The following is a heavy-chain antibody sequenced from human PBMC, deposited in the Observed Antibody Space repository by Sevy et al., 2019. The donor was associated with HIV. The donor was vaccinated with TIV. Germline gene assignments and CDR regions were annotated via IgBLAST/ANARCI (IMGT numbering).Heavy chain of an antibody. CDR2: INPNSGGT. D-gene: IGHD7-27*01. Sequence: ASVKVSCKASGYTFTGYYMHWVRQAPGQGLEWMGWINPNSGGTNYAQKFQGRVTMTRDTSISIAYMELSRLRSDDTAVYYCAGTNWGSGYYYYYMDVWGKGTTVTVSS. J-gene: IGHJ6*03. V-gene: IGHV1-2*02. CDR3: AGTNWGSGYYYYYMDV. CDR1: GYTFTGYY.